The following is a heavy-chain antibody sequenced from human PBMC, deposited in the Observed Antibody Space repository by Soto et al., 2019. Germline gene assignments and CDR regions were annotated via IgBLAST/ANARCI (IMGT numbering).Heavy chain of an antibody. CDR1: GYTLTSYG. CDR2: ISAYNGNT. V-gene: IGHV1-18*01. Sequence: GASVKVSCKASGYTLTSYGISWVRQAPGQGLEWMGWISAYNGNTNYAQKLQGRVTMTTDTSTSTAYMELRSLRSDDTAVYYCARVFPFHYYGSGSYEYYGMDVWGQGTTVTVSS. D-gene: IGHD3-10*01. CDR3: ARVFPFHYYGSGSYEYYGMDV. J-gene: IGHJ6*02.